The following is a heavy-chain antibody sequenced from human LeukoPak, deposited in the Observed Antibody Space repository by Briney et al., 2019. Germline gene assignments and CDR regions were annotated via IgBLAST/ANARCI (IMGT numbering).Heavy chain of an antibody. CDR3: ARGTYYDFWSGGKRYYYYYMDV. D-gene: IGHD3-3*01. V-gene: IGHV1-18*01. J-gene: IGHJ6*03. CDR1: GYTFTSYG. CDR2: ISAYNGNT. Sequence: ASVKVSCKASGYTFTSYGISWVRQAPGQGLEWMGWISAYNGNTNYAQKLQGRVTMTTDTSTSTAYMELRSLRSEDTAVYYCARGTYYDFWSGGKRYYYYYMDVWGKGTTVTVSS.